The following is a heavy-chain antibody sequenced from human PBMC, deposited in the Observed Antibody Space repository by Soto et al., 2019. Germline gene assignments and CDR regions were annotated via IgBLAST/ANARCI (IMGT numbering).Heavy chain of an antibody. D-gene: IGHD3-10*01. CDR3: ARQRGSYGMDV. CDR2: IKQDGSEK. J-gene: IGHJ6*02. V-gene: IGHV3-7*03. CDR1: GFTFSNYW. Sequence: GGSLRLSCAASGFTFSNYWMSWVRQAPGKGLEWVANIKQDGSEKYYVDSVKGRFTISRDNAKNSLYLQMNSLRAEDTAVYYCARQRGSYGMDVWGQGTTVTVSS.